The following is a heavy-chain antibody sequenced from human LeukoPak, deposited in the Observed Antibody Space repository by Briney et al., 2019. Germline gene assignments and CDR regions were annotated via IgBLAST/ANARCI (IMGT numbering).Heavy chain of an antibody. CDR1: GYTFTYYG. V-gene: IGHV1-18*01. CDR2: ISPYQGKT. J-gene: IGHJ4*02. Sequence: VASVKVSCTTSGYTFTYYGIAWVRQAPGQGLEWIGRISPYQGKTHYAHKFKGRVTITTDTSTSTAYMEMSSLRVDDTAVYYCARYFGVDTSLAFWGKGTLVTVSS. CDR3: ARYFGVDTSLAF. D-gene: IGHD5-18*01.